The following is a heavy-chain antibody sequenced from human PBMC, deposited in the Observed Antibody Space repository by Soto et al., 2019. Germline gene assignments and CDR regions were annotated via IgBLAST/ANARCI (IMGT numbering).Heavy chain of an antibody. CDR3: ATLWGQD. V-gene: IGHV4-39*01. J-gene: IGHJ4*02. CDR1: GGSISSSXYY. CDR2: IYYSGST. Sequence: TLSLTCTVSGGSISSSXYYWGWIRQPPGKGLEWIGRIYYSGSTYYNPSLKSRVTISVDTSKNQFSLKLSSVTAADTAVYYCATLWGQDWGQGTLVTVSS. D-gene: IGHD3-10*01.